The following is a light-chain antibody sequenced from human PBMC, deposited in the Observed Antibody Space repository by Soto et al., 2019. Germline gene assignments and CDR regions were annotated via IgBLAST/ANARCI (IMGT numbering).Light chain of an antibody. CDR1: QSINNY. Sequence: DIQMTQSPSSLSASVGDRVTITCRASQSINNYLAWWQQKPGKAPKLLIYAASTLHSGVPSRFSGSGSGTYFTLTISSLQPEDVATYYCQKYYGTPATFGQGTKVEI. J-gene: IGKJ1*01. CDR2: AAS. CDR3: QKYYGTPAT. V-gene: IGKV1-27*01.